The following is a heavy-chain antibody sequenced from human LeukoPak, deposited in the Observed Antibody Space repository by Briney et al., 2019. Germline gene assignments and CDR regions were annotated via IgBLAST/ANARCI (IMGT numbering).Heavy chain of an antibody. V-gene: IGHV1-69*05. CDR2: IIPIFGTA. CDR3: ARSPWSGYFLDYYYYYMDV. D-gene: IGHD3-3*01. CDR1: GGTSSSYA. J-gene: IGHJ6*03. Sequence: SVKVSCKASGGTSSSYAISWVRQAPGQGLEWMGGIIPIFGTANYAQKFQGRVTITTDESTSTAYMELSSLRSEDTAVYYCARSPWSGYFLDYYYYYMDVWGKGTTVTVSS.